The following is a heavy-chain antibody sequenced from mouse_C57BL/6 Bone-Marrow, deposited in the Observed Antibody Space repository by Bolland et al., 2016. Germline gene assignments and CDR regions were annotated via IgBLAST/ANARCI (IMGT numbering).Heavy chain of an antibody. V-gene: IGHV1-53*01. Sequence: GTKYNEKFKSKATLTVDKSSSTAYMQLSSLTSEDAAVYYCARKGKLLPYYLDYWGQGTS. D-gene: IGHD1-1*01. J-gene: IGHJ4*01. CDR3: ARKGKLLPYYLDY. CDR2: GT.